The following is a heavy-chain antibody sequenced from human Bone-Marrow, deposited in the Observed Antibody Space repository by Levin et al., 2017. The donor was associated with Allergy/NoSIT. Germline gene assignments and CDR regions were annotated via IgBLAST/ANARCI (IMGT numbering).Heavy chain of an antibody. CDR1: GFSFSSYA. CDR2: IGDIGDGT. V-gene: IGHV3-23*01. Sequence: PGGSLRLSCAASGFSFSSYAMAWVRQSPGKGLEWVSAIGDIGDGTHYADSVKGRFTISRDISKNTLYLQMNSLRAEDTAVYFCAKDRVDFDNSHYTSWSFDYWGQGTLVTVSS. D-gene: IGHD2/OR15-2a*01. J-gene: IGHJ4*02. CDR3: AKDRVDFDNSHYTSWSFDY.